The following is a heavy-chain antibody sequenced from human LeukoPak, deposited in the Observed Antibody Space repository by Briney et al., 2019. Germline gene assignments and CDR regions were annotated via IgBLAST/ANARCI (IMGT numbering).Heavy chain of an antibody. V-gene: IGHV3-23*01. CDR3: AKAPSGSYVPFEF. CDR2: ISGGSNT. Sequence: GGSLRLFCAASGFTFSSYNMNWVRQAPGKGLEWVSVISGGSNTYYADSVKGRFTISRDNSKNTLYLQMNSLRAEDTAVYYCAKAPSGSYVPFEFWGQGTLVTVSS. D-gene: IGHD1-26*01. J-gene: IGHJ4*02. CDR1: GFTFSSYN.